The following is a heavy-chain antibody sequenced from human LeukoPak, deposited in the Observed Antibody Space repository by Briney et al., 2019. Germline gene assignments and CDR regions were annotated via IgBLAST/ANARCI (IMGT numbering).Heavy chain of an antibody. CDR2: FDSSGSI. CDR1: GASISSSGNY. Sequence: SETLSLTCAVSGASISSSGNYWGWIRHPPGTGLEWIGDFDSSGSIYYKLSLKSRVTISVDISKNQFSLRLSSVTAADTAVYYCSRENGAFSPFGFWGQGTLVTVPS. J-gene: IGHJ4*02. D-gene: IGHD2-8*01. CDR3: SRENGAFSPFGF. V-gene: IGHV4-39*02.